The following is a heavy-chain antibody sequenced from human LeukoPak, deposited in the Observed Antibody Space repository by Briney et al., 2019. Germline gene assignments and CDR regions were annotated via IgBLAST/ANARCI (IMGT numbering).Heavy chain of an antibody. J-gene: IGHJ4*02. V-gene: IGHV3-21*06. D-gene: IGHD6-19*01. CDR2: ISSSSSYI. Sequence: GGSLRLSCAASGFTFSSYSMNWVRQAPGKGLEWVSSISSSSSYIYYADSVKGRFTISRDNAKDTVYLQMNSLRAEDTAVYYCARWYSSGWYSDYWGQGTLVTVSS. CDR1: GFTFSSYS. CDR3: ARWYSSGWYSDY.